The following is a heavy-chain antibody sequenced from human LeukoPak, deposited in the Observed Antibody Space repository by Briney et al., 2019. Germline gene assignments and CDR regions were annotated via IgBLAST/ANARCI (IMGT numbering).Heavy chain of an antibody. CDR1: GYTFTGYY. D-gene: IGHD5-12*01. J-gene: IGHJ4*02. V-gene: IGHV1-2*02. CDR3: ARDRAVATIGGVDY. Sequence: ASVKVSCKASGYTFTGYYMHWVRQAPGQGLEWMGWIKPNSGGTNYAQKFQGRVTMTRDTSISTAYMELSRLRSDDTAVYYCARDRAVATIGGVDYWGQGTLVTVSS. CDR2: IKPNSGGT.